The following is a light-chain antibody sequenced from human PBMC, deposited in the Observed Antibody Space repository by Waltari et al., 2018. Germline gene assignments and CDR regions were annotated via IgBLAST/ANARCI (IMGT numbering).Light chain of an antibody. V-gene: IGKV1-5*03. CDR3: QQCAASSWT. CDR2: GAS. Sequence: DIQMTQSPSNLTASVGARVTITCRASQSVDRWLTWFQQKPDKAPKLLIYGASGLPSGVPSRFSGSGSGTEFTLTISSLQPDDAATYYCQQCAASSWTFGQGTKVEIK. J-gene: IGKJ1*01. CDR1: QSVDRW.